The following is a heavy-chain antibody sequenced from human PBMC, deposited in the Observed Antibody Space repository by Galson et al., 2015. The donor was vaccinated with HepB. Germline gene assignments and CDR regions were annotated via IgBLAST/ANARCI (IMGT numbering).Heavy chain of an antibody. CDR2: ISYDGGNK. J-gene: IGHJ4*02. Sequence: SLRLSCAASGFPFSTYAVHWVRQAPGKGLEWVAGISYDGGNKYYADSVRGRFTISRDNSKNTVYLQMNSLRAEDTAVYYCARGGAGVIFGVVIKSYFDSWGQGTLVTVSS. V-gene: IGHV3-30-3*01. CDR3: ARGGAGVIFGVVIKSYFDS. CDR1: GFPFSTYA. D-gene: IGHD3-3*01.